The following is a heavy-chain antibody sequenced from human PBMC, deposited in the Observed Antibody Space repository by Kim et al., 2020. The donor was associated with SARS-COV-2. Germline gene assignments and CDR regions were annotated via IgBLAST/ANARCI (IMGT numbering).Heavy chain of an antibody. J-gene: IGHJ6*02. CDR3: ARHFDWNYGPYSGYYYGMDV. V-gene: IGHV5-51*01. CDR2: IYPGDSDT. Sequence: GESLKISCKGSGYSFTSYWIGWVRQMPGKGLEWMGIIYPGDSDTRYSPSFQGQVTISADKSISTAYLQWSSLKASDTAMYYCARHFDWNYGPYSGYYYGMDVWGQGTTVTVS. D-gene: IGHD1-7*01. CDR1: GYSFTSYW.